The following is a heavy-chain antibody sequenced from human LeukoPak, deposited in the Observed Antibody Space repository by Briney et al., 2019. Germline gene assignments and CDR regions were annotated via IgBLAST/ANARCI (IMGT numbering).Heavy chain of an antibody. V-gene: IGHV4-4*07. J-gene: IGHJ4*02. D-gene: IGHD1-26*01. CDR1: GGSISSYY. CDR3: AKVGSGTYFNSWGHFAS. CDR2: IYTSGST. Sequence: SETLSLTCTVSGGSISSYYWSWIRQPAGKGLEWIGRIYTSGSTNYNPSLKSRVTMSVDTSKNQFSLKLSSVTAADTAVYYCAKVGSGTYFNSWGHFASWGQGILVTVSS.